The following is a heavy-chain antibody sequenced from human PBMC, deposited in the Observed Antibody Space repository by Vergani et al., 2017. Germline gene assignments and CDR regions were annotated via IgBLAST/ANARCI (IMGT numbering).Heavy chain of an antibody. CDR1: GGSISSSSYY. CDR2: IYYSGST. D-gene: IGHD6-19*01. Sequence: LLQESGPGVVKPSETLSLTCTVSGGSISSSSYYWGWIRQPPGKGLEWIGSIYYSGSTYYNPSLKSRVTISVDTSKNQFSLKLSSVTAADTAVYYCARVVSTNSRIAVAGKLDYWGQGTLVTVSS. CDR3: ARVVSTNSRIAVAGKLDY. V-gene: IGHV4-39*01. J-gene: IGHJ4*02.